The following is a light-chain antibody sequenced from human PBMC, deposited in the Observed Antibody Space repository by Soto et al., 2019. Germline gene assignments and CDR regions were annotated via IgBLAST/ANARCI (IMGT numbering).Light chain of an antibody. CDR1: RSISSW. Sequence: GATVAIPCRSRRSISSWLAWYQQKPGIAPKLLIYKASTLQSGVPSRFSGSGYGTEFTLTNSRLQPDDSATYYCQQYDVYSTFGQGTKVDIK. CDR2: KAS. J-gene: IGKJ1*01. CDR3: QQYDVYST. V-gene: IGKV1-5*03.